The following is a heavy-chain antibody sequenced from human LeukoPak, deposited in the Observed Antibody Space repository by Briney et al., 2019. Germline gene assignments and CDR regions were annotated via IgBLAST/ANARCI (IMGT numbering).Heavy chain of an antibody. CDR1: GYSFTSYW. CDR3: ARQVGSIAAAAGTRSFDY. CDR2: IYPGDSDT. Sequence: GESLKISCKGSGYSFTSYWIGWVRQMPGKGLEWMGIIYPGDSDTRYSPSFQGQVTISADKSISTAYLQWSSLKASDTAMYYCARQVGSIAAAAGTRSFDYWGQGTLVTVSS. J-gene: IGHJ4*02. D-gene: IGHD6-13*01. V-gene: IGHV5-51*01.